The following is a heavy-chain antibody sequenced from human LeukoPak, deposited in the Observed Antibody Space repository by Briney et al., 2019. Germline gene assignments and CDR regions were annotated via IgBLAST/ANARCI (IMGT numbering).Heavy chain of an antibody. CDR3: AREGAAADYYFDY. CDR2: IIPILGIA. Sequence: ASVKVSCKASGGTFSSYAISWVRLAPGQGLEWMGRIIPILGIANYAQKFQGRVTITADKSTSTAYMELSSLRSEDTAVYYCAREGAAADYYFDYWGQGTLVTVSS. D-gene: IGHD6-13*01. J-gene: IGHJ4*02. V-gene: IGHV1-69*04. CDR1: GGTFSSYA.